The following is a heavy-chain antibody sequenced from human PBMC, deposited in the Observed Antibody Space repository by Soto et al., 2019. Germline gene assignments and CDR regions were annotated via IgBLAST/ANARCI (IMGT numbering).Heavy chain of an antibody. D-gene: IGHD3-3*01. Sequence: SETLSLTCTVSGGAISIGDYYLRWIGQPPGKGLEWIGYIYYSGSTYYNPSLKSRVTISVDTSKNQFSLNLSSVTAADTAVYYCAKEPVSITIFGVSGIDVWGRGTTVTV. CDR1: GGAISIGDYY. CDR2: IYYSGST. CDR3: AKEPVSITIFGVSGIDV. J-gene: IGHJ6*02. V-gene: IGHV4-30-4*01.